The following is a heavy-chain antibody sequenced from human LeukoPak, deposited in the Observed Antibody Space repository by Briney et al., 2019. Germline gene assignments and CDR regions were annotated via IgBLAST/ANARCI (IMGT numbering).Heavy chain of an antibody. CDR3: ARATQQWLAHNWFDP. Sequence: PGGSLRLSCAASGFTFSSYWMHWVRQAPGKGLVWVSRINSDGGSTSYADSVKGRFTISRDNAKNTLYLQMNSLRAEDTAVYYCARATQQWLAHNWFDPWGQGTLVTVSS. CDR1: GFTFSSYW. J-gene: IGHJ5*02. CDR2: INSDGGST. D-gene: IGHD6-19*01. V-gene: IGHV3-74*01.